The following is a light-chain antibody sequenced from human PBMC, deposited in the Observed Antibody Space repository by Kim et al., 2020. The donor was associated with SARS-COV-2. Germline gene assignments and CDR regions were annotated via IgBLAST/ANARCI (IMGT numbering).Light chain of an antibody. CDR3: SSYAGSRFV. Sequence: QSALTQPPSAPGSPGQSVTISCSGTSNDVGDNKFVSWYQQHPGKAPKVLIYEVTQRPSGVPDRFSGSKSGNTASLTVSGLQPQDEADYYCSSYAGSRFVFGTGTKVTVL. CDR2: EVT. V-gene: IGLV2-8*01. CDR1: SNDVGDNKF. J-gene: IGLJ1*01.